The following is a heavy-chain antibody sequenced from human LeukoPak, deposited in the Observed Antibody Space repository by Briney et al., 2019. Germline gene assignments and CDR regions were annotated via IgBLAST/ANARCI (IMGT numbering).Heavy chain of an antibody. Sequence: SETLSLTCTVSGGSISSETYYWNWIRQPAGRGLEWIGRIYTSGGTNYNPSLKSRVTISVDTSKNQFSLKLSSVTAADTAVYYCAIPAAMGYYYYYMDVWGKGTTVTVSS. CDR3: AIPAAMGYYYYYMDV. J-gene: IGHJ6*03. V-gene: IGHV4-61*02. CDR2: IYTSGGT. D-gene: IGHD2-2*01. CDR1: GGSISSETYY.